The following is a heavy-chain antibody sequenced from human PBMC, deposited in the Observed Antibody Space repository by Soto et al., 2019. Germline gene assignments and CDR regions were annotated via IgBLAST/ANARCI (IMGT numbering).Heavy chain of an antibody. CDR2: ISSSSSYI. J-gene: IGHJ4*02. V-gene: IGHV3-21*01. Sequence: EVQLVESGGGLVKPGGSLRLSCAASGFTFSSYSMNWVRQAPGKGLEWVSSISSSSSYIYYADSVKGRFTISRDNAKNSLYLQMNSLRAEDTAVYYCARDIGVAAAGTGFDYWGQGTLVTGSS. CDR3: ARDIGVAAAGTGFDY. D-gene: IGHD6-13*01. CDR1: GFTFSSYS.